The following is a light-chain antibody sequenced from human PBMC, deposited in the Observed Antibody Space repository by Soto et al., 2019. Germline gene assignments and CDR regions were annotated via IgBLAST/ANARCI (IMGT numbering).Light chain of an antibody. Sequence: EIVLTQSPGTLSLSPGERATLSCRASQSVSSSYLAWYQQKPGQAPRLLIYGASSRATGIPDTFSGSGSGTDFTLTISRLDPEDFAVYYCQHYGSSPLTFGQGTRLEIK. CDR3: QHYGSSPLT. CDR1: QSVSSSY. J-gene: IGKJ5*01. V-gene: IGKV3-20*01. CDR2: GAS.